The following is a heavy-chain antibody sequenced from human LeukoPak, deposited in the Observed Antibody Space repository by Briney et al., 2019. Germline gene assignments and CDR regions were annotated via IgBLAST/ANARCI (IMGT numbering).Heavy chain of an antibody. J-gene: IGHJ5*02. CDR2: IYYSGST. CDR3: ARRVVTATNWFDP. D-gene: IGHD2-15*01. V-gene: IGHV4-59*08. CDR1: GGSISSYY. Sequence: SETLSLTCTVSGGSISSYYWSWIRQPPGKGLEWIGYIYYSGSTNYNPSLKSRVTMSVDTSKNQFSLRLSSVTAADTAVYYCARRVVTATNWFDPWGQGTLVTVSS.